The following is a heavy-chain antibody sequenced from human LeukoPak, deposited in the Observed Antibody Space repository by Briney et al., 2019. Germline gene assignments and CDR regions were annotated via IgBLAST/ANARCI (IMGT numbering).Heavy chain of an antibody. CDR2: ITTSSSYI. Sequence: GGSPRLSCAASGFTFSRSSMNWVRQAPGKGLEWVSSITTSSSYIYYADSVKGRFTISRDNAKNSLYLQMNSLRAEDTAVYYCARARCSGGSCYRHYYYYMDVWGKGTTVTVSS. CDR1: GFTFSRSS. D-gene: IGHD2-15*01. V-gene: IGHV3-21*01. CDR3: ARARCSGGSCYRHYYYYMDV. J-gene: IGHJ6*03.